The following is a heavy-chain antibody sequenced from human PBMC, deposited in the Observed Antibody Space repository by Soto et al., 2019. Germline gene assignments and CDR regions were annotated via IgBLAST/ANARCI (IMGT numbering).Heavy chain of an antibody. CDR3: AHRGYSESDYFYNWLAP. D-gene: IGHD1-26*01. J-gene: IGHJ5*02. Sequence: QITLKESGPTLVKPTQTLTLTCTFSGFSLSTSGVGVGWIRQPPGKALEWLAPLYWADAKRYSPSLKSTLTITEDTSKNQVVLTMTDMDPVDTATYHCAHRGYSESDYFYNWLAPWGQGSRVTVCS. CDR1: GFSLSTSGVG. CDR2: LYWADAK. V-gene: IGHV2-5*02.